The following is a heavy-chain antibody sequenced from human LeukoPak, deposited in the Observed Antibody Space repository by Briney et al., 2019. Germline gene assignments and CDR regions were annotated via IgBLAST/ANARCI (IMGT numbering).Heavy chain of an antibody. J-gene: IGHJ5*02. V-gene: IGHV1-3*01. CDR1: GYTFTGYA. D-gene: IGHD6-13*01. CDR2: INAGNGNT. Sequence: ASVKVSCKASGYTFTGYAMHWVRQAPGQRLEWMGWINAGNGNTKYSQKFQGRVTITRDTSASTAYMELSSLRSEDTAVYYCARSSGAAGSADNWFDPWGQGTLVTVSS. CDR3: ARSSGAAGSADNWFDP.